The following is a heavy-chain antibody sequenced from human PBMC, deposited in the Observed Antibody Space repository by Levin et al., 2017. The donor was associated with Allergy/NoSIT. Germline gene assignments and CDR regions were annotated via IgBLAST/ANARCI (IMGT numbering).Heavy chain of an antibody. D-gene: IGHD3-10*01. Sequence: QSGGSLRLSCAASGFTFSSYGMHWVRQAPGKGLEWVAVIWYDGSNKYYADSVKGRFTISRDNSKNTLYLQMNSLRAEDTAVYYCARGDYYGSGPDYWGQGTLVTVSS. CDR3: ARGDYYGSGPDY. CDR2: IWYDGSNK. V-gene: IGHV3-33*01. CDR1: GFTFSSYG. J-gene: IGHJ4*02.